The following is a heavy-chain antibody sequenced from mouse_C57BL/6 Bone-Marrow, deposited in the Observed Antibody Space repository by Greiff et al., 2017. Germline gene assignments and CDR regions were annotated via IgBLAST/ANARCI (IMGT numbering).Heavy chain of an antibody. CDR1: GYTFTSYW. J-gene: IGHJ4*01. CDR3: ARETITTVYYYAMDY. D-gene: IGHD1-1*01. Sequence: QVQLQQPGAELVKPGASVKMSCKASGYTFTSYWITWVKQRPGQGLEWIGDIYPGSGSTNYNEKFKSKATLTVDTSSSTDYMQLSSLTSEDSAVYYCARETITTVYYYAMDYWGQGTSLTVSS. CDR2: IYPGSGST. V-gene: IGHV1-55*01.